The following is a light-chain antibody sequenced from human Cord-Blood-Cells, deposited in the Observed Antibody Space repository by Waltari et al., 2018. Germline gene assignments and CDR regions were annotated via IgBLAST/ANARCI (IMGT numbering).Light chain of an antibody. CDR2: EGS. CDR3: CSYAGSSTHAV. Sequence: QSALTQPASVSGSPGQSITISCTGTRSDVGCYNLVSWYQQHPGTAPKLMIYEGSKRPSGVSNRFAGSKSGNTASLTISGLQAEDEADYYCCSYAGSSTHAVFGGGTKLTVL. J-gene: IGLJ2*01. V-gene: IGLV2-23*01. CDR1: RSDVGCYNL.